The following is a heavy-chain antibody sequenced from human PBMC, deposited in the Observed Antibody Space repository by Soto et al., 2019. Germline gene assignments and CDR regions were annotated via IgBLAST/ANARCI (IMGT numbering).Heavy chain of an antibody. V-gene: IGHV3-23*01. CDR3: AKAPWYSGSYQFDY. CDR1: GFTFSSYA. D-gene: IGHD1-26*01. CDR2: IGGSGGST. J-gene: IGHJ4*02. Sequence: GGSLRLSCAASGFTFSSYAMKWVRQAPGKGLEWVSAIGGSGGSTYYADSVKGRFTISRDNSKNTPYLQMNSLRAEDTAVYYCAKAPWYSGSYQFDYWGQGTLVTVSS.